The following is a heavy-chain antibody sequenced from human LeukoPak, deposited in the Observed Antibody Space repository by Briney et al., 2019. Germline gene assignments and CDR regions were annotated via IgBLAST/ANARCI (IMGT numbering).Heavy chain of an antibody. Sequence: PSETLSLTCTVSGGSISSSSYYWGWIRQPPGKGLEWIGSIYYSGSTYYNPSLKSRVTISVDTSKNQFSLKLSSVTAADTAVYYCARHIDYDILTGDFDYWGQGTLVTVSS. J-gene: IGHJ4*02. CDR1: GGSISSSSYY. D-gene: IGHD3-9*01. V-gene: IGHV4-39*01. CDR2: IYYSGST. CDR3: ARHIDYDILTGDFDY.